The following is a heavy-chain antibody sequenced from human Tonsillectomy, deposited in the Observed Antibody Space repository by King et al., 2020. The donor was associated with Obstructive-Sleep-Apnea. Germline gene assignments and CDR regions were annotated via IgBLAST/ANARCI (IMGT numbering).Heavy chain of an antibody. V-gene: IGHV3-21*01. D-gene: IGHD3-10*01. Sequence: VQLVESGGGLVKPGGSLRLSCAASGFTFSSYSMNWVRQAPGKGLEWVSSISSSSSYIYYADSVKGRFTISRDNAKNSLYLQMNSLRAEDTAVYYCARPDYGSGYYYYGMDVWGQGTTVTVSS. CDR1: GFTFSSYS. CDR3: ARPDYGSGYYYYGMDV. J-gene: IGHJ6*02. CDR2: ISSSSSYI.